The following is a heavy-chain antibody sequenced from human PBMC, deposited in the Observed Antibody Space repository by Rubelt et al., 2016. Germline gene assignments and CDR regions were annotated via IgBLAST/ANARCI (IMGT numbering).Heavy chain of an antibody. V-gene: IGHV4-34*01. CDR3: ARSETNSGSYYFDY. D-gene: IGHD1-26*01. CDR2: INHSGST. J-gene: IGHJ4*02. Sequence: QVQLQQWGAGLLKPSETLSLTCAVYGGSFSGYYWSWIRQPPGKGLEWIGEINHSGSTNYNPSLKSRVTISVDTSKNQFSLKLSSVTAADTAVYYCARSETNSGSYYFDYWGQGTLVTVSS. CDR1: GGSFSGYY.